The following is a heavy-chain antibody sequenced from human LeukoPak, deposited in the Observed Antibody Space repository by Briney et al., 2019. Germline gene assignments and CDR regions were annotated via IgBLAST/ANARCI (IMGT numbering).Heavy chain of an antibody. Sequence: GEALQISCKGAGCGFTSYWIGWGRQMPGKGLEGMGIIYPGDSDTRYRPSFQGQVTISADKSISTAYLQWSSLKASDTAMYYCAGAYGDFLYWGQGTLVTVSS. CDR3: AGAYGDFLY. J-gene: IGHJ4*02. CDR1: GCGFTSYW. V-gene: IGHV5-51*01. CDR2: IYPGDSDT. D-gene: IGHD4-17*01.